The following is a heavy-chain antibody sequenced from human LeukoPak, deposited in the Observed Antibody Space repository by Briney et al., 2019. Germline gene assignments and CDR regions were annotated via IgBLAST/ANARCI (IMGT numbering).Heavy chain of an antibody. CDR3: ASNTAGTRPNFDY. J-gene: IGHJ4*02. CDR2: INHSGST. V-gene: IGHV4-34*01. CDR1: GGSFSGYY. Sequence: SETLSLTCAVYGGSFSGYYWSWIRQPPGKGLEWIGEINHSGSTNYNPSLKSRVTMSVDTSKNQFSLKLSSVTAADTAVYYCASNTAGTRPNFDYWGQGTLVTVSS. D-gene: IGHD6-13*01.